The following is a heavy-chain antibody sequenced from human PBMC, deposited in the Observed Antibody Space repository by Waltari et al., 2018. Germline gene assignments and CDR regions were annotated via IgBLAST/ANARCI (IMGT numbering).Heavy chain of an antibody. CDR1: GYTFTGYY. V-gene: IGHV1-2*02. Sequence: QVQLVQSGAEVKKPGASVKVSCKASGYTFTGYYLHWVRQAHGQGLEWMGRINPESGGTNYAQKFQGRLTMTRDTSISTAYMELSRLRSDDTAVYYCARATPGGKVDYWGQGTLVTVSS. CDR2: INPESGGT. CDR3: ARATPGGKVDY. J-gene: IGHJ4*02. D-gene: IGHD2-15*01.